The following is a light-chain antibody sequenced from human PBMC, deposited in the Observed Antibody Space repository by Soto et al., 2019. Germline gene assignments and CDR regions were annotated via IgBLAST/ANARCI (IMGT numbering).Light chain of an antibody. Sequence: AIQMTQSPSSLSASVGDRVNITYRASQGIRNDLAWYQQRPGAAPKLLIFASSNLQAGVPSRFRGSGSGTDFTLTISSLLPDDFATYYCLQDYTYPRTFGQGTKVEI. CDR3: LQDYTYPRT. CDR2: ASS. CDR1: QGIRND. J-gene: IGKJ1*01. V-gene: IGKV1-6*01.